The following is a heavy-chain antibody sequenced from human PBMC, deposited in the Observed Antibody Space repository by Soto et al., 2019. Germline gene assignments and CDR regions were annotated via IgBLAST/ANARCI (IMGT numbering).Heavy chain of an antibody. V-gene: IGHV4-34*01. CDR3: SRGFMVRGVFAY. CDR1: GGSFSGYY. J-gene: IGHJ1*01. Sequence: SETLSLTCAVYGGSFSGYYCSWIRQPPGKGLEWIGEINHSGSTNYNPSLKSRVTISVDTSKNQFSLKLSSVTAADTAVYYCSRGFMVRGVFAYWGQGTLVTVSS. CDR2: INHSGST. D-gene: IGHD3-10*01.